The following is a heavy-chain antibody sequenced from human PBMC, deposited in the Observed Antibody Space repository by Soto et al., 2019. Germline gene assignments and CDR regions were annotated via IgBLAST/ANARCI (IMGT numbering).Heavy chain of an antibody. D-gene: IGHD3-16*01. J-gene: IGHJ4*02. Sequence: QVQLQESGPGLVKPSQTLSLTCTVSGGSISSGGYYWSWIRQHPGKGLEWIGYIYYSGSTYYRPCLMSQVTISVDTAKNQCTRKLSFVTAADAAVYCRASTPSATGGAVDFWGQGNQLTLSS. CDR2: IYYSGST. CDR1: GGSISSGGYY. V-gene: IGHV4-31*01. CDR3: ASTPSATGGAVDF.